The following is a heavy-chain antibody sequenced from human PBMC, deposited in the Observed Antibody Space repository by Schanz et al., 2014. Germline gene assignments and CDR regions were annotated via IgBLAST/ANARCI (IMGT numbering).Heavy chain of an antibody. V-gene: IGHV4-30-2*01. D-gene: IGHD2-21*02. J-gene: IGHJ5*01. CDR1: GGSISSGGSS. CDR2: IYHSGST. CDR3: ARSPSDFPGWFDS. Sequence: QLQLQESGSGLVKPSQTLSLTCGVSGGSISSGGSSWNWIRLPPGKGLEWIGYIYHSGSTYYNPSLKSRVTISVDRSKNQFSLILNSVTAADTAVYYCARSPSDFPGWFDSCGQGTLVTVSS.